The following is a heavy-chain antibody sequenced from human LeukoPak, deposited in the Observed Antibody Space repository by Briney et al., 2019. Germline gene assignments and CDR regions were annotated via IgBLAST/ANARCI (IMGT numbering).Heavy chain of an antibody. Sequence: ASVKVSCKASGYTFTSYGISWVRQAPGQGLEWMGWISAYNGNTNYAQKLQGRVTMTTDTSTSTAYIELRSLRSDDTAVYYCAREYGSGSYYNGRFDYWGQGTLVTVSS. CDR2: ISAYNGNT. V-gene: IGHV1-18*01. CDR3: AREYGSGSYYNGRFDY. D-gene: IGHD3-10*01. CDR1: GYTFTSYG. J-gene: IGHJ4*02.